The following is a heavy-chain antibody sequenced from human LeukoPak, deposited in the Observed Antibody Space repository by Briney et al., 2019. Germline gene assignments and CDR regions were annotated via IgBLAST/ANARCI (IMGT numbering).Heavy chain of an antibody. D-gene: IGHD1-26*01. CDR1: GYTFSGYY. CDR2: INPTSGGS. V-gene: IGHV1-2*02. CDR3: ARGDYESELPSHFDY. Sequence: ASVKVSCKASGYTFSGYYIHWVRQAPGQGLEWMGWINPTSGGSNAQKFQGRVTMTRDTSITTAYMELNRLTSADTAVFYCARGDYESELPSHFDYWGQGALATVSS. J-gene: IGHJ4*02.